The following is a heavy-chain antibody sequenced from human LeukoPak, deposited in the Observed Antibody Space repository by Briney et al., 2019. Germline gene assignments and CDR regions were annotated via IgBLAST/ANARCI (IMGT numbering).Heavy chain of an antibody. CDR2: IYYSGST. J-gene: IGHJ5*02. CDR3: ARVRRGENWFDP. CDR1: GGSISSSSYY. Sequence: SETLSLTCTVSGGSISSSSYYWGWIRQPPGTGLEWIGSIYYSGSTYYNPSLKSRVTISVDTSKNQFSLKLSSVTAADTAVYYCARVRRGENWFDPWGQGTLVTVSS. V-gene: IGHV4-39*07.